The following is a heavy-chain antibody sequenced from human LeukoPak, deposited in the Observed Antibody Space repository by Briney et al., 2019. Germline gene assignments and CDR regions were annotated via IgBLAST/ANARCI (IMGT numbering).Heavy chain of an antibody. D-gene: IGHD5-18*01. CDR2: ISAYNGNT. V-gene: IGHV1-18*01. Sequence: ASVKVPCKPSGYTFTSYGISWVRKAPGQGLEWMGWISAYNGNTNYAQKPQGRVTMTTDTSTSTAYMELRSLRSDDTAVYYCAREGYSYGLNWFDPWGQGTLVTVSS. J-gene: IGHJ5*02. CDR1: GYTFTSYG. CDR3: AREGYSYGLNWFDP.